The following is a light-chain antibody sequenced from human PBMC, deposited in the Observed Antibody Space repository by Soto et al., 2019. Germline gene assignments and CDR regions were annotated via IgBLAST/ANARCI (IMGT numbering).Light chain of an antibody. CDR2: DVS. CDR3: SSYTSSSTVV. Sequence: QSVLTQPASVSGSPGQSITISCTGTSSDVVGYNYVSWYQQHPGKAPKLMIYDVSNRPSGVSNRFSGSKSGNTASLTISGLQAEDEADYYCSSYTSSSTVVFGGGTQLTVL. J-gene: IGLJ2*01. CDR1: SSDVVGYNY. V-gene: IGLV2-14*01.